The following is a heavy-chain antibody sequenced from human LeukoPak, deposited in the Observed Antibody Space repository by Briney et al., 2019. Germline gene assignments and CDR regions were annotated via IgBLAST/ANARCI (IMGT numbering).Heavy chain of an antibody. CDR1: GGSITSTNYY. Sequence: SETLSLTCTVSGGSITSTNYYWGWIRQPPGKGLEWIGSMSYSGSASYNPSLKSRVTISIDTSKNHFSLKLSSVAAADTAVYYCARGRGVVVPGAPDYWGQGTLVTVSS. CDR3: ARGRGVVVPGAPDY. V-gene: IGHV4-39*02. J-gene: IGHJ4*02. D-gene: IGHD2-2*01. CDR2: MSYSGSA.